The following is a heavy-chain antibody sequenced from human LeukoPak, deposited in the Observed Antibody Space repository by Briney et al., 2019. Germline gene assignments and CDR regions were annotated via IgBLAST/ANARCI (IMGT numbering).Heavy chain of an antibody. CDR2: ISSSSSYI. Sequence: GGSLRLSCAASGFTFSSYSMNWVRQAPGKGLEWVSSISSSSSYIYYADSVKGRFTISRDNAKNSLYLQMNSLRAEDTAVYYCAKAGSWSSPPGYYWGQGTLVTVSS. CDR1: GFTFSSYS. CDR3: AKAGSWSSPPGYY. D-gene: IGHD1-26*01. V-gene: IGHV3-21*04. J-gene: IGHJ4*02.